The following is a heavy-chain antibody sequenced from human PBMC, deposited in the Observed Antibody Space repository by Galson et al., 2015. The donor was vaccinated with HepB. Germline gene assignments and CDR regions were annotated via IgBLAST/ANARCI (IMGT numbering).Heavy chain of an antibody. CDR3: ARRGSGYYIRTAFDH. V-gene: IGHV5-51*01. CDR2: IYPGDSDT. CDR1: GYSFTSYW. Sequence: QSGAEVKKPGESLKISCKGSGYSFTSYWIGWVRQMPGKGLEWMGIIYPGDSDTRYSPSFQGQVTISADKSTSTAYLQWSSLKASDTAMYYCARRGSGYYIRTAFDHWGQGTLVTVSS. D-gene: IGHD3-22*01. J-gene: IGHJ4*02.